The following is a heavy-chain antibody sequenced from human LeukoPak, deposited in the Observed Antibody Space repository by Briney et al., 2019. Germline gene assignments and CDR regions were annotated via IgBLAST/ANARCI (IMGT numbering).Heavy chain of an antibody. D-gene: IGHD4-23*01. J-gene: IGHJ4*02. Sequence: SETLSLTCTVSGDSISSYYWSWIRQPAGKGLEWIGRIYPSGSTTYNPPSGSTTYNPSLKSRVTMSVDTSKNQFSLRLSSVTAADTALYYCARDRGGNREIDYWGQGILVTVSS. CDR3: ARDRGGNREIDY. CDR2: IYPSGSTTYNPPSGST. CDR1: GDSISSYY. V-gene: IGHV4-4*07.